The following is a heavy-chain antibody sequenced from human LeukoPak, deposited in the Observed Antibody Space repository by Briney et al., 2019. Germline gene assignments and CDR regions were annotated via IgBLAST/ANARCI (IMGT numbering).Heavy chain of an antibody. J-gene: IGHJ6*03. Sequence: SVKVSCKASGGTFISYAISGVRQAPGQGLEWMGGSIPIFGTANYAQKFQGRVTITTDESTSTAYMELSSLRSEDTAVYYCARDNSSGWYTNTYYYMDVWGKGTTVTVSS. D-gene: IGHD6-19*01. CDR3: ARDNSSGWYTNTYYYMDV. CDR2: SIPIFGTA. CDR1: GGTFISYA. V-gene: IGHV1-69*05.